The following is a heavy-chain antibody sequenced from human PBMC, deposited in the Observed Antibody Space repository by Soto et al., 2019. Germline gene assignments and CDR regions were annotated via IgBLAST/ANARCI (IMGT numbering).Heavy chain of an antibody. J-gene: IGHJ5*01. Sequence: PSETLSLTCTVSGGSMYSGNYYWTWIRQHPRKGLEWIGYISNDGGSNYNPSLKSRITVSLDTSKNHFSLRLSSVTAADTAVYYCARGAMDWFDSWGQGTLVTVSS. CDR3: ARGAMDWFDS. V-gene: IGHV4-31*03. CDR1: GGSMYSGNYY. CDR2: ISNDGGS.